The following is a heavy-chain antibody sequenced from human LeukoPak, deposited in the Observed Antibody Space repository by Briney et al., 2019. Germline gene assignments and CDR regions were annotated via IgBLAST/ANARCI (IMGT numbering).Heavy chain of an antibody. CDR3: ARDLGMIVVVTEYYFDY. V-gene: IGHV4-34*01. Sequence: SETLSLTCAVYGGSFSGYYWSWIRQPPGKGLEWIGEINHSGSTYYNPSLKSRVTISVDRSKNQFSLKLSSVTAADTAVYYCARDLGMIVVVTEYYFDYWGQGTLVTVSS. CDR2: INHSGST. CDR1: GGSFSGYY. D-gene: IGHD3-22*01. J-gene: IGHJ4*02.